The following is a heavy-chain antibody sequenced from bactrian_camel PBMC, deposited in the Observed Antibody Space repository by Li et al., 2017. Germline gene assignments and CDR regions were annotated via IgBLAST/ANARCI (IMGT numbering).Heavy chain of an antibody. J-gene: IGHJ4*01. Sequence: HVQLVESGGGSVQAGGSLRLSCAASGYTYNRNCMAWFRQAPGKQREKVATIGSDGTTHYPESVKGRFTVSKDNAKNTVDLQMNSQKPVDTGMYYCSNVPLTSLAAGLGARGQGTQVTVS. D-gene: IGHD5*01. V-gene: IGHV3S53*01. CDR2: IGSDGTT. CDR1: GYTYNRNC.